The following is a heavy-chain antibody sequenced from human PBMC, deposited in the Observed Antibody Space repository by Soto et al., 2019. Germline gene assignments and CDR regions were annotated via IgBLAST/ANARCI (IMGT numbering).Heavy chain of an antibody. V-gene: IGHV3-30*18. CDR2: ISYDGSNK. CDR3: AKAVRGDYYYYGMDV. D-gene: IGHD4-17*01. Sequence: QVQLVESGGGVVQPGRSLRLSCAASGFTFSSYGMHWVRQAPGKGLEWVAVISYDGSNKYYADSVKGRFTISRDNSKNTLYLQMNSLRAEDTAVYYCAKAVRGDYYYYGMDVWGQGTTVTVSS. CDR1: GFTFSSYG. J-gene: IGHJ6*02.